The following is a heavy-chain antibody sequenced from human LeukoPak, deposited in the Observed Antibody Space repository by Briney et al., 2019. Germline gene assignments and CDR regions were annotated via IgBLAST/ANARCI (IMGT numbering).Heavy chain of an antibody. CDR3: ARDYSNYGRYYYYGMEV. D-gene: IGHD4-4*01. J-gene: IGHJ6*02. V-gene: IGHV4-30-4*01. CDR2: IYYSGSN. Sequence: SETLSLTCTVSGGSICSGDYYWSWIRQPPGKGLEWIGYIYYSGSNYYNPSLKSRVTISVDTSKNQFSLQLSSVTAADTAVYYCARDYSNYGRYYYYGMEVWGQGTTVTVSS. CDR1: GGSICSGDYY.